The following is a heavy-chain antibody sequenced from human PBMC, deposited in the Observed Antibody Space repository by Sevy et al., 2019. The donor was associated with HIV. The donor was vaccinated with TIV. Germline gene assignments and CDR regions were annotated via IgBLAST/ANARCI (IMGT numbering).Heavy chain of an antibody. D-gene: IGHD2-15*01. CDR2: IGHDGNKY. V-gene: IGHV3-30*02. J-gene: IGHJ5*02. Sequence: GGSLRLSCAASGFTLSSVGIHWVRLTPGTGLEWLAFIGHDGNKYFYGASVKGRITTSRDNSKNTVSLQMNSLRVKDTAIYYCAKDYCIGNDCFLGWFDPRGQGTVVTVSS. CDR3: AKDYCIGNDCFLGWFDP. CDR1: GFTLSSVG.